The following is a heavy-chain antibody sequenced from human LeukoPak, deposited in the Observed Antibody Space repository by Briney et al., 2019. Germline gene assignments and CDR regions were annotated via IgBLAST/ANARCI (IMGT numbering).Heavy chain of an antibody. D-gene: IGHD2-15*01. CDR2: IIPIFGTA. CDR3: ARGTAVVVVAATKWFRFDP. V-gene: IGHV1-69*13. CDR1: GGTFSSYA. J-gene: IGHJ5*02. Sequence: SVKVSCKASGGTFSSYAISWVRQAPGQGLEWMGGIIPIFGTANYAQKFQGRVTITADESTSTAYTELSSLRSEDTAVYYCARGTAVVVVAATKWFRFDPWGQGTLVTVSS.